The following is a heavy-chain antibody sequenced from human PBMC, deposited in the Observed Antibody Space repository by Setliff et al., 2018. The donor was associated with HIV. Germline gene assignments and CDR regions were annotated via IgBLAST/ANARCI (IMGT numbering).Heavy chain of an antibody. CDR2: INAGNGNT. D-gene: IGHD6-25*01. V-gene: IGHV1-3*01. CDR1: GYTFTSYA. Sequence: ASVKVSCKASGYTFTSYAMHWVRQAPGQRLEWMGWINAGNGNTKYSQKFQGRITITRDISASTAYMELSSLRSEDTAVYYCARTPEGAAVFGYWGQGTLVTVSS. J-gene: IGHJ4*02. CDR3: ARTPEGAAVFGY.